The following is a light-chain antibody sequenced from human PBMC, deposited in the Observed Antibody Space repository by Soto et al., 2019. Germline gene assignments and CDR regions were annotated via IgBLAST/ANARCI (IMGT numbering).Light chain of an antibody. CDR1: QTISIF. V-gene: IGKV1-39*01. CDR2: AAS. J-gene: IGKJ1*01. Sequence: DIQMTQSPSSLSASVGDRVTITCRASQTISIFLNWYQHKPGKPPTLLIYAASSLQSGVPSRFSGSGSGTDFTLTIISLQPEDFATYYCQQSHSTPPTFGQGTKVDIK. CDR3: QQSHSTPPT.